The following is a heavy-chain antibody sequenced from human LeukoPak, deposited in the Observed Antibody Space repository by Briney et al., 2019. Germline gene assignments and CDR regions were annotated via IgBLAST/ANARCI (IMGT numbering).Heavy chain of an antibody. D-gene: IGHD3-3*01. V-gene: IGHV3-21*01. CDR3: ARDPSITIFGVVIEGYFDY. Sequence: GGSLRLSCAASGFTFSSYSMNWVRQAPGKGLGWVSSISSSSSYIYYADSVKGRFTISRDNAKNSLYLQMNSLRAEDTAVYYCARDPSITIFGVVIEGYFDYWGQGTLVTVSS. CDR2: ISSSSSYI. CDR1: GFTFSSYS. J-gene: IGHJ4*02.